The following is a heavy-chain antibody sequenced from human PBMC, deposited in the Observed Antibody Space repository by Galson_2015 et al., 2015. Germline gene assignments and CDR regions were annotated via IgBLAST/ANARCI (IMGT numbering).Heavy chain of an antibody. CDR3: ASYGGPGPFYNDL. CDR2: INQDGSEN. J-gene: IGHJ2*01. D-gene: IGHD4-23*01. V-gene: IGHV3-7*03. Sequence: SLRLSCAASGFTFSSYWMNWVRQAPGKGLEWVANINQDGSENIYMDSVKGRFTISRDNAKNSLFLQMNSLRAEDTAVYYCASYGGPGPFYNDLWGRGTLVTVSS. CDR1: GFTFSSYW.